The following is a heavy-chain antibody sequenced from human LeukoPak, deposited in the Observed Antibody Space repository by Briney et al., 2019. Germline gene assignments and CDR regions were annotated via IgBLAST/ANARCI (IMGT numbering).Heavy chain of an antibody. V-gene: IGHV4-39*01. D-gene: IGHD6-13*01. CDR3: ARGLATAGQYYFDF. CDR2: IYYSGST. Sequence: KPSETLSLTCTVSGDSISSSRYYWGWLRQPPGKRLEWIGTIYYSGSTYDNPPLKSRVTISVDTSKNQFSLKLSSVTAADSAMYYCARGLATAGQYYFDFWGQGTLVTVSS. J-gene: IGHJ4*02. CDR1: GDSISSSRYY.